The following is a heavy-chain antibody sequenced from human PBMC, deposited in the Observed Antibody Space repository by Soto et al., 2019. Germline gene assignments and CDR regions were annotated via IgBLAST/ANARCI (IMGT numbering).Heavy chain of an antibody. J-gene: IGHJ6*02. Sequence: QVQLVQSGAEVKKPGASVKVSCKASGYTFTSYGINWVRQAPGQGLEWMGCISIYNGDTNYAQKLQGRVTMTTDTSKSTAYMEVRSLRSDDTAVYNCASTYFYGSGSDSHHYYYGMDVWGQGTTVTVSS. CDR1: GYTFTSYG. D-gene: IGHD3-10*01. CDR3: ASTYFYGSGSDSHHYYYGMDV. V-gene: IGHV1-18*01. CDR2: ISIYNGDT.